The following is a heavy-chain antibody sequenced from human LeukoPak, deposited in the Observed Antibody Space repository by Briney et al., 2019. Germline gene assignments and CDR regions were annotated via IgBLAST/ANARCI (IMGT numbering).Heavy chain of an antibody. CDR1: GLTFTNAW. CDR3: TTGRYCTSTSCLYYFGY. V-gene: IGHV3-15*01. D-gene: IGHD2-2*01. Sequence: GGSLRLSCAASGLTFTNAWMSWVRQAPGKGLEWVGRIKSKTDGGTADYAAPVKGRFTISRDDSKNTLYLQMNNLKTEDTAVYYCTTGRYCTSTSCLYYFGYWGQGTLVTVSS. J-gene: IGHJ4*02. CDR2: IKSKTDGGTA.